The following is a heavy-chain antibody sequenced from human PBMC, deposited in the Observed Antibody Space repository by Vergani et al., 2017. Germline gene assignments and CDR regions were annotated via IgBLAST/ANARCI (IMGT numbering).Heavy chain of an antibody. Sequence: QVQLVQSGAEMKKPGASVKVSCKASGYTFTSYAISWVRQAPGQGLEWMGWISAYNGDTNYAHNVQGRVTMTTDTSTRTAYMELRSLRSDDTAVYYCARVGYSSGWSTLGYWGQGTLGTVSS. V-gene: IGHV1-18*01. CDR1: GYTFTSYA. CDR3: ARVGYSSGWSTLGY. CDR2: ISAYNGDT. J-gene: IGHJ4*02. D-gene: IGHD6-19*01.